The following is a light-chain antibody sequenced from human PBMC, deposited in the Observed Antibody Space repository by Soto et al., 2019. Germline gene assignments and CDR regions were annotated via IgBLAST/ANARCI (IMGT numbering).Light chain of an antibody. CDR3: LHHNSYPLT. CDR2: AAS. V-gene: IGKV1-8*01. CDR1: QGISSY. J-gene: IGKJ4*01. Sequence: AIRMTQSPSSFSASIGDRVTITCRTSQGISSYLAWYQQKPGKAPKLLIYAASILQSGVPSRFSGSGSGTDFTLTISSLQPEDFATYYCLHHNSYPLTFGGGTKVDIK.